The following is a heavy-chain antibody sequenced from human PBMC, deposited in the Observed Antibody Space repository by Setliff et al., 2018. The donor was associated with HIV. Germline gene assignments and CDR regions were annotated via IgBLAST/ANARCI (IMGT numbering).Heavy chain of an antibody. CDR2: IIPILGTT. Sequence: SVKVSCKASGGTFGTHAISWARQAPGQGLQWMGRIIPILGTTDYAQKFQGRVTITAAKSTVAVYMYLSSLTLEDTAVYYCALDYGDNWFDPWGQGTRVTVSS. CDR3: ALDYGDNWFDP. J-gene: IGHJ5*02. CDR1: GGTFGTHA. V-gene: IGHV1-69*06. D-gene: IGHD3-10*01.